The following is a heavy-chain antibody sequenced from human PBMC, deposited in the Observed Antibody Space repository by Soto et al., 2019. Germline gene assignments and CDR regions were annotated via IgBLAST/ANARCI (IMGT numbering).Heavy chain of an antibody. CDR1: GGTFSSYA. V-gene: IGHV1-69*01. CDR3: ARDTFRDYYDSSGYYRPNYFDY. CDR2: IIPIFGTA. Sequence: QVQLVQSGAEVKKPGSSVKVSCKASGGTFSSYAISWVRQAPGQGLEWMGGIIPIFGTANYAQKFQGRVTITADESTSIAYMELSSLRSEDTAVYYCARDTFRDYYDSSGYYRPNYFDYWGQGTLVTVSS. D-gene: IGHD3-22*01. J-gene: IGHJ4*02.